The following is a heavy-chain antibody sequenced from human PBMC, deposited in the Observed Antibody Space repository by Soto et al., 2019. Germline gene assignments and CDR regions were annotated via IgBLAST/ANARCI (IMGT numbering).Heavy chain of an antibody. J-gene: IGHJ6*02. CDR2: IYWSGGT. D-gene: IGHD6-13*01. Sequence: SETLSLTCTVSGGSISSVYWSWIRQPPGKGLEWIGYIYWSGGTNYNPSLKSRVTISVDTSKDQFSLKLDSVTAADTAVYYCARGAGSSIWDSLDVWGQGTTVTVSS. V-gene: IGHV4-59*01. CDR3: ARGAGSSIWDSLDV. CDR1: GGSISSVY.